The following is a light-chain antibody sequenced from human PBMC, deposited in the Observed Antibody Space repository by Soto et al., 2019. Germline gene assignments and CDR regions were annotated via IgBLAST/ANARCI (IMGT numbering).Light chain of an antibody. CDR3: RQDYSYTTWT. Sequence: AIRMTQSPSSFSASTGDRVTITCRASQGISSYLAWYQQKPGKAPKLLIYAASTLQSGVPSRFCGSGSGPAFTHTIICLQSGDFATSSYRQDYSYTTWTLGQGTKVDIK. CDR2: AAS. J-gene: IGKJ1*01. V-gene: IGKV1-8*01. CDR1: QGISSY.